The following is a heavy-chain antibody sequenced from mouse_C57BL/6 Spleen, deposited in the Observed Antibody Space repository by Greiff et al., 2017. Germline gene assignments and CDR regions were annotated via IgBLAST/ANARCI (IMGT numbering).Heavy chain of an antibody. CDR3: ARSVPQLTLFFDY. CDR2: IYPGSGST. V-gene: IGHV1-55*01. J-gene: IGHJ2*01. D-gene: IGHD3-1*01. CDR1: GYTFTSYW. Sequence: QVQLQQPGAELVKPGASVKMSCKASGYTFTSYWITWVKQRPGQGLEWIGDIYPGSGSTNYNEKFKSKATLTVDTSSSTAYMQLSSLTSEDSAVYYCARSVPQLTLFFDYWGQGTTLTVSS.